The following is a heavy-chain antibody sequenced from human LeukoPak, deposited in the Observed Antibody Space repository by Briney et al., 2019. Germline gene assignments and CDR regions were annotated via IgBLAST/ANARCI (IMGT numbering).Heavy chain of an antibody. CDR2: ILPIFGTT. J-gene: IGHJ3*02. D-gene: IGHD2-15*01. CDR1: GGTFKNYA. V-gene: IGHV1-69*13. CDR3: GRVSCAGKCYSLIGPFDI. Sequence: GASVKVSFKSSGGTFKNYASSWVRQAPGQGLEWMGVILPIFGTTNYAQKFQARVTITADESTSTDYMKMSSLRSEDTAVYYCGRVSCAGKCYSLIGPFDIWGQGTMVTVSS.